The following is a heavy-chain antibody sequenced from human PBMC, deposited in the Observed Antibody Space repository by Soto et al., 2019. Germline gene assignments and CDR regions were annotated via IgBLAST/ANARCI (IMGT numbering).Heavy chain of an antibody. CDR2: INPDGSNE. CDR3: ASETWWRLDS. CDR1: GLPFSSQF. Sequence: EVQLVESGGGLVQPGGSLRLSCAASGLPFSSQFMSWIRQAPGRWLQWVAKINPDGSNEHYVDPVKGRFTVSRDNTKNSLFLRMNGLRVEVTAVYYCASETWWRLDSWGQGTLVTVSS. V-gene: IGHV3-7*05. D-gene: IGHD2-15*01. J-gene: IGHJ4*02.